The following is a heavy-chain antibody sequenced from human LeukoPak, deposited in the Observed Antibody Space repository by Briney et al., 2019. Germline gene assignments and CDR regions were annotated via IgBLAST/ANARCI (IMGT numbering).Heavy chain of an antibody. CDR1: GGSFSGYY. CDR3: ARGLVRYFLSN. V-gene: IGHV4-34*01. D-gene: IGHD3-9*01. J-gene: IGHJ4*02. Sequence: SETLSLTCAVYGGSFSGYYWSWIRQPPGKGLEWIGEINHSGSTNYNPSLKSRVTISVDTSKNQFSLKLSSVTAADTAVYYCARGLVRYFLSNWGQGTLVTVSS. CDR2: INHSGST.